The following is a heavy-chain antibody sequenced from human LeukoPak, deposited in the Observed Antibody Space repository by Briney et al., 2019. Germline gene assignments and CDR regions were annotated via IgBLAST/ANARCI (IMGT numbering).Heavy chain of an antibody. CDR2: IYTSGST. D-gene: IGHD6-19*01. V-gene: IGHV4-61*02. CDR3: ARAKGQWLWVSD. CDR1: GGSISSGTYY. J-gene: IGHJ4*02. Sequence: SQTLSLTCTVSGGSISSGTYYWSWIRQPAGKGLEWIGRIYTSGSTNYNSSLKSRVTISVDTSKNQFSLKLSSVTAADTAVYYCARAKGQWLWVSDWGQGTLVTVSS.